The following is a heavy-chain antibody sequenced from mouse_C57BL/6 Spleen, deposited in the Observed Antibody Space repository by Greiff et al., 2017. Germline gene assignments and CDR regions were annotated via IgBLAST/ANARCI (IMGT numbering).Heavy chain of an antibody. D-gene: IGHD2-3*01. CDR3: ASEDGYYEGFAY. V-gene: IGHV1-26*01. CDR1: GYTFTDYY. J-gene: IGHJ3*01. CDR2: INPNNGGT. Sequence: VQLQQSGPELVKPGASVKISCKASGYTFTDYYMNWVKQSHGKSLEWIGDINPNNGGTSYNQKFKGKATLTVDKSSSTAYMELRSLTSEDSAVYFCASEDGYYEGFAYWGQGTLVTVSA.